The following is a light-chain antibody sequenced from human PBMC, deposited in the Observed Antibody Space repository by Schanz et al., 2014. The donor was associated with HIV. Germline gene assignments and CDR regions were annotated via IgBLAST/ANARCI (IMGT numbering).Light chain of an antibody. J-gene: IGLJ2*01. V-gene: IGLV1-40*01. CDR3: QSFDSSVRNVV. Sequence: QSVLTQPPSVSGAPGQRVTISCTGSSSNIGAGYDVHWYKQLPETAPKLLIFGNNNRPSGVPDRYSGSKSDTSASLAITGLQAEDEADYYCQSFDSSVRNVVFGGGTKVTVL. CDR2: GNN. CDR1: SSNIGAGYD.